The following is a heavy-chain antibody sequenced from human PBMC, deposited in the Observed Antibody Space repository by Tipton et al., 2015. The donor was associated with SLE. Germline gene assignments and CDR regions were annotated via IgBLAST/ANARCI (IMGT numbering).Heavy chain of an antibody. CDR2: VYSSGIT. Sequence: TLSLTCTVSGGSISTYYWTWIRQPPGKGLEWIGYVYSSGITSYNPSLKSRVTISLDTSTSQFSLHLNSVTAADTAVYFCAREWADDAFDIWGRGTRVTVSS. J-gene: IGHJ3*02. D-gene: IGHD2-8*01. CDR1: GGSISTYY. CDR3: AREWADDAFDI. V-gene: IGHV4-4*09.